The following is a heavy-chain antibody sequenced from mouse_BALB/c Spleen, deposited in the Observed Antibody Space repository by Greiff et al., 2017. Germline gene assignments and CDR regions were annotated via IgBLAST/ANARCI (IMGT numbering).Heavy chain of an antibody. CDR2: ISYSGST. CDR3: ARSSGYSWFAY. Sequence: EVKLMESGPGLVKPSQSLSLTCTVTGYSITSDYAWNWIRQFPGNKLEWMGYISYSGSTSYNPSLKSRISITRDTSKNQFFLQLNSVTTEDTATYYCARSSGYSWFAYWGQGTLVTVSA. D-gene: IGHD3-1*01. CDR1: GYSITSDYA. J-gene: IGHJ3*01. V-gene: IGHV3-2*02.